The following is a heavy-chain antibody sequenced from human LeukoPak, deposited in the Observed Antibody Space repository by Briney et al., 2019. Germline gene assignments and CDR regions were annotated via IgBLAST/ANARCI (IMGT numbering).Heavy chain of an antibody. Sequence: GESLKISCEASGYSFANKWIGWVRQMPGKGLEWMRIIYPRDSDTRYSPSFQGRVTISADKSINTAYLQWISLKASDTAMYYCARHPIAAGGAYNWFDPWGQGTLVTVSS. CDR3: ARHPIAAGGAYNWFDP. CDR1: GYSFANKW. D-gene: IGHD6-13*01. V-gene: IGHV5-51*01. J-gene: IGHJ5*02. CDR2: IYPRDSDT.